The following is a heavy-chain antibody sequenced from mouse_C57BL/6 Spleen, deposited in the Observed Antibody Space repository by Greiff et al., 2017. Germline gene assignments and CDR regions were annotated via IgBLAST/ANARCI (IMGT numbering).Heavy chain of an antibody. CDR3: ARGYYGSSPYWYFDV. D-gene: IGHD1-1*01. CDR1: GYAFSSYW. CDR2: LYPGDGDT. Sequence: QVQLKASGAELVKPGASVKISCKASGYAFSSYWMNWVKQRPGKGLEWIGQLYPGDGDTNYNGKFKGKSTLTADKSSSTAYMQLSSLTSEDSAVYFGARGYYGSSPYWYFDVWGTVTTLTFSS. V-gene: IGHV1-80*01. J-gene: IGHJ1*03.